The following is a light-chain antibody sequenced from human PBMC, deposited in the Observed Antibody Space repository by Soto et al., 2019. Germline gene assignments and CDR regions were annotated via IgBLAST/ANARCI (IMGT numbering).Light chain of an antibody. Sequence: QSALTQPPSVSGAPGQRVTISCTGSSSNIGAGYDVHWYQQLPGTAPKLLIYGNSNRPSGVPDRFSGSKSGTSASLAIPGLQAEDEAYYYCQSYDSSLSGYVFGTGTKVTVL. V-gene: IGLV1-40*01. CDR2: GNS. J-gene: IGLJ1*01. CDR3: QSYDSSLSGYV. CDR1: SSNIGAGYD.